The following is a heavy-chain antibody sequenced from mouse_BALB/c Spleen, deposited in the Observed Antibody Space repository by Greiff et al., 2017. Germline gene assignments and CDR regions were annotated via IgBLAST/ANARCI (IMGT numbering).Heavy chain of an antibody. CDR1: GFTFSSYG. CDR2: INSNGGST. V-gene: IGHV5-6-3*01. CDR3: ARDSGNYVGWFAY. J-gene: IGHJ3*01. D-gene: IGHD2-1*01. Sequence: EVKLVESGGGLVKPGGSLKLSCAASGFTFSSYGMSWVRQTPDKRLELVATINSNGGSTYYPDSVKGRFTISRDNAKNTLYLQMSSLKSEDTAMYYCARDSGNYVGWFAYWGQGTLVTVSA.